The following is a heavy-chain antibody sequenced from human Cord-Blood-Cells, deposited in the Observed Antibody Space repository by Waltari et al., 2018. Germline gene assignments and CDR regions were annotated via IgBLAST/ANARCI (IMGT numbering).Heavy chain of an antibody. CDR2: IRSKANSYAT. J-gene: IGHJ3*02. D-gene: IGHD2-15*01. CDR3: TRHLAGDAFDI. CDR1: GLTLSGPA. V-gene: IGHV3-73*02. Sequence: EVQLVESGGGLVQHGGSLKLSCAASGLTLSGPALHWVRQASGKGLEWVGRIRSKANSYATAYAASVKGRFTISRDDSKNTAYLQMNSLKTEDTAVYYCTRHLAGDAFDIWGQGTMVTVSS.